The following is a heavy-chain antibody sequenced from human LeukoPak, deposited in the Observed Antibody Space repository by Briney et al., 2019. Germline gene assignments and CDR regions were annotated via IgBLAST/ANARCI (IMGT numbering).Heavy chain of an antibody. V-gene: IGHV3-21*01. D-gene: IGHD3-10*01. CDR2: ISSGSSYI. J-gene: IGHJ5*02. Sequence: GGSLRLSCAASGFTFSDYSMNWVRQAPGKGLEWVSSISSGSSYIYYADSVKGRFTIFRDNANNSLYLQMNSLRAEDTAVYYCASRRGVYRDWFDPWGQGTLVTVSS. CDR1: GFTFSDYS. CDR3: ASRRGVYRDWFDP.